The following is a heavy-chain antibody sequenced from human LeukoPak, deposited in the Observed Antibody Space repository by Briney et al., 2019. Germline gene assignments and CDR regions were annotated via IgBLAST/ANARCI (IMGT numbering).Heavy chain of an antibody. D-gene: IGHD2-2*01. CDR1: GFTFSSYG. CDR3: AKVLLGTVVVPAAIGDAFDI. Sequence: PGGSLRLSCAASGFTFSSYGMHWVRQAPGKGLEWVAFIRYDGSNKYYADSVKGRFAISRDNSKNTLYLQMNSLRAEDTAVYYCAKVLLGTVVVPAAIGDAFDIWGQGTMVTVSS. V-gene: IGHV3-30*02. CDR2: IRYDGSNK. J-gene: IGHJ3*02.